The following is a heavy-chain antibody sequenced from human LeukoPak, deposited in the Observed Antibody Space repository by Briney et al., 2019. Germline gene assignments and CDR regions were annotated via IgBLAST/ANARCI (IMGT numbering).Heavy chain of an antibody. Sequence: GGSLRLSSAASGFTFSSYGMHWVRRAPGKGLEWVAFIRYDGSNKYCADSVKGRFTISRDNSKNTLYLQMNSLRAEDTAVYYCAKPRLRYFDWLSSLDYWGQGTLVTVSS. CDR1: GFTFSSYG. CDR3: AKPRLRYFDWLSSLDY. D-gene: IGHD3-9*01. CDR2: IRYDGSNK. J-gene: IGHJ4*02. V-gene: IGHV3-30*02.